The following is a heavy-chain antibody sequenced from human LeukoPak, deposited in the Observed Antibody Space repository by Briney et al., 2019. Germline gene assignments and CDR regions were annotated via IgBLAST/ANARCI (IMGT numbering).Heavy chain of an antibody. CDR2: IKPSGGST. V-gene: IGHV1-46*01. Sequence: ASVKVSCKASGYTFTSYYMHWVRQAPGQGLEWMGIIKPSGGSTTYAQKFQGRVTMTRDTSTSTVYMEVSSLRSEGTAVYYCASLGWESAWWGQGTLVTVSS. D-gene: IGHD1-26*01. CDR3: ASLGWESAW. CDR1: GYTFTSYY. J-gene: IGHJ4*02.